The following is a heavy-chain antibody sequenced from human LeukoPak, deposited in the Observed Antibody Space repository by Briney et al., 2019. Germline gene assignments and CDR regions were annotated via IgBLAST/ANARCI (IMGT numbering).Heavy chain of an antibody. J-gene: IGHJ4*02. CDR2: IIPIFGTA. Sequence: SVKVSCKTSGGTFTSYAISWVRQAPGQGLEWMGRIIPIFGTANYAQKFQGRVTITTDESTSTAYMELSSLRSEDTAVYYCASQSEGAVAGYYFDYWGQGTLVTVSS. D-gene: IGHD6-19*01. CDR3: ASQSEGAVAGYYFDY. V-gene: IGHV1-69*05. CDR1: GGTFTSYA.